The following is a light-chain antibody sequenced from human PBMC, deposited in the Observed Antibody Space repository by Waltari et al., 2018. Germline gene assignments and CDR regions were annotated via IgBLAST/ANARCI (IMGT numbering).Light chain of an antibody. CDR2: EGS. CDR1: SSDAGSYNL. V-gene: IGLV2-23*01. Sequence: QSALTQPASVSGSPGKSITISCTGTSSDAGSYNLVSWYQQHPGKAPKVMIYEGSKRPSGVSNRFSGSKSGNTASLTISGLQAEDEADYYCCSYAGSATWVFGGGTKLTVL. J-gene: IGLJ2*01. CDR3: CSYAGSATWV.